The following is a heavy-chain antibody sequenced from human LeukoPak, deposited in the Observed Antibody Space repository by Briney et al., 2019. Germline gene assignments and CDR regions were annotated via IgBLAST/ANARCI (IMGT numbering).Heavy chain of an antibody. V-gene: IGHV4-39*01. J-gene: IGHJ4*02. D-gene: IGHD3-22*01. CDR2: ISYSGSM. CDR1: GDSISSSSYY. Sequence: SESLSLTCTVSGDSISSSSYYWGWIRQPPGKGLEWIGCISYSGSMYHNPSLKSRVTISVDTSKNQFPLKLSSVTAADTAVYYCARRSGSGYYFFDYWGQGTLVPVFS. CDR3: ARRSGSGYYFFDY.